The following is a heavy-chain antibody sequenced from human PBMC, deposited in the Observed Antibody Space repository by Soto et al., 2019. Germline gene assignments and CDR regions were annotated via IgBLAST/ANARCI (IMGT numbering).Heavy chain of an antibody. V-gene: IGHV1-8*01. CDR3: ARAVSEVGAMWNDY. Sequence: QVQLVQSGAEVKKPGASVKVSCKASGYTFTSYDINWVRQATGQGLEWMGWMNPNSGNTGYAQKFQGRVTMTRNTRXSTAYMELSSLRSEDTAVYYCARAVSEVGAMWNDYWGQGTLVTVSS. J-gene: IGHJ4*02. CDR1: GYTFTSYD. CDR2: MNPNSGNT. D-gene: IGHD1-26*01.